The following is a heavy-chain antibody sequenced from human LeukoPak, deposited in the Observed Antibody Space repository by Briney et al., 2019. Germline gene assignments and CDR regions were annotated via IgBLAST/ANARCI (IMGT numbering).Heavy chain of an antibody. CDR2: INHSGST. Sequence: PSETLSLTCAVYGGSFSGYYWSWIRQPPGKGLEWIGEINHSGSTNYNPSLKSRVTISVDTPKNQFSLKLSSVTAADTAVYYCARAGQNGDYDYWGQGTLVTVSS. D-gene: IGHD4-17*01. CDR1: GGSFSGYY. CDR3: ARAGQNGDYDY. V-gene: IGHV4-34*01. J-gene: IGHJ4*02.